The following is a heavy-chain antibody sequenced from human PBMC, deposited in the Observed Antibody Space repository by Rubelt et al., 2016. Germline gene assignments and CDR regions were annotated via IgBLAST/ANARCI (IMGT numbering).Heavy chain of an antibody. J-gene: IGHJ4*02. Sequence: QVQLVQSGAEVKKPGASVKVSCKASGYTFTGYYMHWVRQAPGHGLEWMAWINPTRGVANYHRKVQGRVTRTRDASIRTAYMVLSRLGSDDTAVYYCASVSYGIDYWGQGTLVTVSS. CDR2: INPTRGVA. CDR1: GYTFTGYY. V-gene: IGHV1-2*02. CDR3: ASVSYGIDY. D-gene: IGHD1-26*01.